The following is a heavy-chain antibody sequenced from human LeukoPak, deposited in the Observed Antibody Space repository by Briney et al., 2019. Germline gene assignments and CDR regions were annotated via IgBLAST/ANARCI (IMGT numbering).Heavy chain of an antibody. CDR1: GFTFDDYA. V-gene: IGHV3-9*01. D-gene: IGHD2-15*01. CDR3: ATSVGSLSA. J-gene: IGHJ6*04. CDR2: ISWNSGSI. Sequence: GGSLRLSCAASGFTFDDYAMHWARQAPGKGLEWVSGISWNSGSIGYADSVKGRFTISRDNAKNSLYLQMNSLRAEDTAVYYCATSVGSLSAWGKGTTVTVSS.